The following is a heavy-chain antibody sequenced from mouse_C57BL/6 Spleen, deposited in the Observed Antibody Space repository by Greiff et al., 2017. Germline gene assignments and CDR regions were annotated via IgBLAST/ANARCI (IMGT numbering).Heavy chain of an antibody. J-gene: IGHJ2*01. V-gene: IGHV1-81*01. CDR3: ARNWAGCFDY. Sequence: VQLQQSGAELARPGASVKLSCKASGYTFPSYGISWVTQRTGQGLEWIGEIYPRSGNTYYNEKFKGKDTLTADKSSSTAYMELRSLTSEDSAVYFCARNWAGCFDYWGQGTTLTVSS. CDR1: GYTFPSYG. D-gene: IGHD4-1*01. CDR2: IYPRSGNT.